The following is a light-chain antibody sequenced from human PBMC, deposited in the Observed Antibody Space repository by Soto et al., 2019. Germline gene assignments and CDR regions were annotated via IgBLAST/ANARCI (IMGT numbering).Light chain of an antibody. J-gene: IGLJ3*02. CDR2: SSD. Sequence: QSALIQPPSASWTPGQRVTISCSGRNSNIGSNTVSWYHQVPGTAPKVVIYSSDKRHSGVHDRLSASNSGTSASLAISGLQSADECDYYCVAWDDRRTGWVFCGGTQLTVL. CDR3: VAWDDRRTGWV. V-gene: IGLV1-44*01. CDR1: NSNIGSNT.